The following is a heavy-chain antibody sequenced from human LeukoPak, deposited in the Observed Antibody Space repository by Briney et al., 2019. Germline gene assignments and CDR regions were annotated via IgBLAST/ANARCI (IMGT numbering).Heavy chain of an antibody. J-gene: IGHJ3*02. Sequence: GGSLRLSCAASGFTFSSYSMNWVRQAPGKGLEWVSSISSSSRYIYYADSVKGRFTISRDNAKNSLYLQMNSPRAEDTALYYCARVAEAAAFDIWGQGTMVTVSS. CDR1: GFTFSSYS. V-gene: IGHV3-21*01. CDR3: ARVAEAAAFDI. D-gene: IGHD6-25*01. CDR2: ISSSSRYI.